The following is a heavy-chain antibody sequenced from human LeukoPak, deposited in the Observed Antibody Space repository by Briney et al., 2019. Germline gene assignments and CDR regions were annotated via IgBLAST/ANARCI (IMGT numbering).Heavy chain of an antibody. CDR2: IYSGGST. CDR3: AKDNVKVTTIRRVPHYMDV. J-gene: IGHJ6*03. Sequence: GGSLRLSCAASGFTVSSNYMSWVRQAPGKGLEWVSLIYSGGSTYYADSVKGRFTISRDNSKNTLYLQMNSLTAEDTAVYYCAKDNVKVTTIRRVPHYMDVWGKGATVTISS. V-gene: IGHV3-53*05. D-gene: IGHD5-12*01. CDR1: GFTVSSNY.